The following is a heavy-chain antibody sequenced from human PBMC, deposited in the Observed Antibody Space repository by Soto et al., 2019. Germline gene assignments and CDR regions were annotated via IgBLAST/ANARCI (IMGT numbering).Heavy chain of an antibody. Sequence: QVQLQESGPGLVKPSQTLSLTCSVSGDSIRGGGHYWNWICQFPGQGLEWIGYVYHSGSTHYNPSLRGRLTISIDTSKNQFPLRLISVTAADTALYYCARDTGLAPTVWGYWGHGTQVTVSS. CDR3: ARDTGLAPTVWGY. V-gene: IGHV4-31*03. CDR1: GDSIRGGGHY. J-gene: IGHJ4*03. D-gene: IGHD7-27*01. CDR2: VYHSGST.